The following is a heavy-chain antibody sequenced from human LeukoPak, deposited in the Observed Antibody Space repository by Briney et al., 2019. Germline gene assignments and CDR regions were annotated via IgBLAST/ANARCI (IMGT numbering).Heavy chain of an antibody. CDR2: IYYSGST. J-gene: IGHJ6*03. CDR1: GGSLSSYY. CDR3: ARWVSSSYYYYYMDV. D-gene: IGHD6-6*01. Sequence: SETLSLTCTVSGGSLSSYYWSWIRQPPGKGLEWIGYIYYSGSTNYNPSLKSRVTISVDTSKNQFSLKLSSVTAADTAVYYCARWVSSSYYYYYMDVWGKGTTVTVSS. V-gene: IGHV4-59*01.